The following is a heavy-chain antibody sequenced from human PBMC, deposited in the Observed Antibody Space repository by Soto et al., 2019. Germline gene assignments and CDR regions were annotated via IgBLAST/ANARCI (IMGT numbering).Heavy chain of an antibody. Sequence: SVKVSCKASGGTFSSYAISWVRQAPGQGLEWMGGIIPIFGTANYAQKFQGRVTITADESTSTAYMELSSLRSEDTAVYYCASSYRAYDSSGYFDYWGQGTLVTVSS. D-gene: IGHD3-22*01. CDR1: GGTFSSYA. V-gene: IGHV1-69*13. J-gene: IGHJ4*02. CDR2: IIPIFGTA. CDR3: ASSYRAYDSSGYFDY.